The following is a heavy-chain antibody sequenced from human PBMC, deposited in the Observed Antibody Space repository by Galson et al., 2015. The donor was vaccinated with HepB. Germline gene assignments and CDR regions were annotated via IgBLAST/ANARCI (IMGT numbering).Heavy chain of an antibody. CDR2: ISSSSSYI. CDR3: AREISRPVRDDWYFHL. D-gene: IGHD2-15*01. Sequence: SLRLSCAASGFTFSSYSMNWVRQAPGKGLEWVSSISSSSSYIYYADSVKGRFTISRDNAKNSLYLQMNSLRAEDTAVYYCAREISRPVRDDWYFHLWGRGTLGSISS. J-gene: IGHJ2*01. CDR1: GFTFSSYS. V-gene: IGHV3-21*01.